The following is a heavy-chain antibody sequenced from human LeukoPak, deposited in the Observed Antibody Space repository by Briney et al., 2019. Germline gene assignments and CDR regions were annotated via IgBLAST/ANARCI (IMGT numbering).Heavy chain of an antibody. Sequence: PSETLSLTCAVSGYSISSDNYWVWIRQPPGQGLEWTGGIYHSGSTYYNPSLKSRVTMSVDTSKNQFSLKLSSVTAADTAVYYCARQGDIFGVVVPFGYWGQGTLVTVSS. V-gene: IGHV4-38-2*01. D-gene: IGHD3-3*01. CDR1: GYSISSDNY. CDR2: IYHSGST. J-gene: IGHJ4*02. CDR3: ARQGDIFGVVVPFGY.